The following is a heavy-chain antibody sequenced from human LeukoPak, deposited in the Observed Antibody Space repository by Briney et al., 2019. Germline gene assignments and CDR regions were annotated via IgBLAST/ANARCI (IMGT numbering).Heavy chain of an antibody. J-gene: IGHJ3*02. CDR1: GYTFTSYA. CDR2: INTNTGNP. CDR3: ARPTGFTVVTPAYAFDI. V-gene: IGHV7-4-1*02. Sequence: ASVKVSCKASGYTFTSYAMNWVRQAPGQGLEWMGWINTNTGNPTYAQGFTGRFVFSLDTSVSTAYLQISSLKAEDTAVYYCARPTGFTVVTPAYAFDIWGQGTMVTVSS. D-gene: IGHD4-23*01.